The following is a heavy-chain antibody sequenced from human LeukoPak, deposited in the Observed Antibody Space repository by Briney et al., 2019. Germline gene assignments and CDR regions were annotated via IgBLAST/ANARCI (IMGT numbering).Heavy chain of an antibody. CDR1: GITFSNAW. D-gene: IGHD1-1*01. CDR3: TAQNEDFDY. CDR2: IKSKTDGGTT. J-gene: IGHJ4*02. Sequence: GGSLRLSCAASGITFSNAWMSWVRQAPGKGLEWVGRIKSKTDGGTTDYAAPVKGRFTISRDDSKNALYLQMNSLKTEDTAVYYCTAQNEDFDYWGQGALVTVSS. V-gene: IGHV3-15*01.